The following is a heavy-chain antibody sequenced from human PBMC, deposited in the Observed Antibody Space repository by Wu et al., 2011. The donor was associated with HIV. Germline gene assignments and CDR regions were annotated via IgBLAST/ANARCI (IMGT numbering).Heavy chain of an antibody. CDR3: ARDGAADHITSYFDY. D-gene: IGHD1-20*01. Sequence: QVQLVQSGAEVKEPGSSVKVSCQASGGTFSNYGVSWVRQAPGQGLEWMGRVIPIFDTINYAQRFQDRVTLTADKSTGTAFLELSSLTSEDTAVYYCARDGAADHITSYFDYWGPGTLVIVSS. CDR2: VIPIFDTI. V-gene: IGHV1-69*06. CDR1: GGTFSNYG. J-gene: IGHJ4*01.